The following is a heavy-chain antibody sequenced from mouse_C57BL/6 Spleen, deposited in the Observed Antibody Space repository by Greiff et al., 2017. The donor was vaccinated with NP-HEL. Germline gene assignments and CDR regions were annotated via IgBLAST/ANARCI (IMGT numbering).Heavy chain of an antibody. J-gene: IGHJ3*01. CDR3: ARRDYGSSYGFAY. V-gene: IGHV5-17*01. CDR2: ISSGSSTI. CDR1: GFTFSDYG. D-gene: IGHD1-1*01. Sequence: EVKLVESKGGLVKPGGSLKLSCAASGFTFSDYGMHWVRQAPEKGLEWVAYISSGSSTIYYADTVKGRFTISRDHAKNTLFLRMTSLRSEDTAMYYCARRDYGSSYGFAYWGQGTLVTVSA.